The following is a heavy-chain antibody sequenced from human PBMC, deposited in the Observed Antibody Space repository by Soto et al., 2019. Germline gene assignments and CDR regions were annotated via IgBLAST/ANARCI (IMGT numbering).Heavy chain of an antibody. D-gene: IGHD2-15*01. CDR3: ASGMVVAATGRNLDWFDP. Sequence: QVQLVQSGAEVKKPGSSVKVSCKASGGTFSSYAISWVRQAPGQGLEWMGGIIPIFGTANYAQKFQGRVTITADESTSTAYRELSSLRSEDTAVYYCASGMVVAATGRNLDWFDPWGQGTLVTVSS. CDR1: GGTFSSYA. CDR2: IIPIFGTA. J-gene: IGHJ5*02. V-gene: IGHV1-69*12.